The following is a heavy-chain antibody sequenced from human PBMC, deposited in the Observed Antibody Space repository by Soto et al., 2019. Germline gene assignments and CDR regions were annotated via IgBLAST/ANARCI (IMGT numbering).Heavy chain of an antibody. V-gene: IGHV3-30-3*01. J-gene: IGHJ4*02. CDR1: GFTFSSYA. Sequence: GGSLRLSCAASGFTFSSYAMHWVRQAPGKGLEWVAVISYDGSNKYYADSVKGRFTISRDNSKNTLYLQMNSLRAEDTAVYYCATGADIVLVPAARHFDYWGQGTLVTVSS. CDR3: ATGADIVLVPAARHFDY. CDR2: ISYDGSNK. D-gene: IGHD2-2*01.